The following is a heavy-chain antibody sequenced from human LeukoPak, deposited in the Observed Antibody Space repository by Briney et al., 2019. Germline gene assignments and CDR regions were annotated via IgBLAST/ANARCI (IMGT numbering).Heavy chain of an antibody. D-gene: IGHD3-16*01. CDR1: GFTFRSHA. CDR2: IRGDGATT. V-gene: IGHV3-23*01. J-gene: IGHJ4*02. Sequence: GGSLRLSCAASGFTFRSHAMSWVRRAPGRGLEWVSAIRGDGATTFYADSVKGRITVSRDNSKTTLYLQFNSRRVDDTAVYYCARDQFRDYFRGADYWGQGTLVTVSS. CDR3: ARDQFRDYFRGADY.